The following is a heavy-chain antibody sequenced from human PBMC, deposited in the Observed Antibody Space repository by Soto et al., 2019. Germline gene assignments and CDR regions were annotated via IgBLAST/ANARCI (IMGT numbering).Heavy chain of an antibody. V-gene: IGHV1-18*01. Sequence: ASVKVSCKASGYTFTSYGISWVRQAPGQGLEWMGWISAYNGNTNYAQKLQGRVTMTTHTSTSTAYMELRSLRSDDTAVYYCAREVDSSGWYGWFDPWGQGTLVTVSS. CDR2: ISAYNGNT. D-gene: IGHD6-19*01. CDR3: AREVDSSGWYGWFDP. J-gene: IGHJ5*02. CDR1: GYTFTSYG.